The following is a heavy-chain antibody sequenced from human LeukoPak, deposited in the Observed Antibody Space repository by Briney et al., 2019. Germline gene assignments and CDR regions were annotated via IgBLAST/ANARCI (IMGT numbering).Heavy chain of an antibody. CDR1: GGSISSGGYS. V-gene: IGHV4-30-2*01. J-gene: IGHJ4*02. Sequence: SETLSLTCAVSGGSISSGGYSWSWIRQPPGKGLEWIGYIYHSGSTYNNPSLKSRVTISVDRSKNQFSLKLSSVTAADTAVYYCARGVLWFGERNFDYWGQGTLVTVSS. CDR3: ARGVLWFGERNFDY. CDR2: IYHSGST. D-gene: IGHD3-10*01.